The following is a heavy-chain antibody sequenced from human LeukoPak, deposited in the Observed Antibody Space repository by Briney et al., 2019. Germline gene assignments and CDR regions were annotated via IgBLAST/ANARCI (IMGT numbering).Heavy chain of an antibody. CDR2: ISSSSSYI. Sequence: GGTLRLSCAASGFTFSSYGMSWVRQAPGKGLEWVSSISSSSSYIYYADSVKGRFIISRDNAKNSLYLQMNSLRAEDTAVYYCARMIGYGDYGAYNWFDPWGQGTLVTVSS. CDR1: GFTFSSYG. CDR3: ARMIGYGDYGAYNWFDP. J-gene: IGHJ5*02. V-gene: IGHV3-21*01. D-gene: IGHD4-17*01.